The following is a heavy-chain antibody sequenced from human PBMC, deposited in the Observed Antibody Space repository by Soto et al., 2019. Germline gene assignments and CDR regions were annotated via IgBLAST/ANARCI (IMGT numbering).Heavy chain of an antibody. Sequence: SETLSLTCTVSGGSISSGDYYWSWIRQPPGKGLEWIGYIYYSGSTYYNPSLKSRVTISVDTSKNKFSLKLSSVTAADTAVYYCASDMVRGVRSLDYWGQGTLVTVSS. CDR3: ASDMVRGVRSLDY. CDR2: IYYSGST. D-gene: IGHD3-10*01. J-gene: IGHJ4*02. V-gene: IGHV4-30-4*01. CDR1: GGSISSGDYY.